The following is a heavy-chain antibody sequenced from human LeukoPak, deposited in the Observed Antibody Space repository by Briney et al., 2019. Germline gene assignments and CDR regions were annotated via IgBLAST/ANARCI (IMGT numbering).Heavy chain of an antibody. V-gene: IGHV4-59*01. J-gene: IGHJ4*02. D-gene: IGHD2-21*02. CDR1: GGSIKDYS. Sequence: PSETLSLTCTVSGGSIKDYSWSWIRQPPGKRLEWIGYIYESGNTNDHPSLKRRVTMSLDTSKNQFSLKLSSVTAADTDIYYCARVGDLGDYVDYWGQGTLVTVSS. CDR2: IYESGNT. CDR3: ARVGDLGDYVDY.